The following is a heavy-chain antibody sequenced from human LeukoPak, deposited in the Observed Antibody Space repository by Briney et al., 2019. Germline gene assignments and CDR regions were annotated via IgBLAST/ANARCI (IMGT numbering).Heavy chain of an antibody. CDR2: INHSGST. CDR3: ARGRGYSYGLGLYYYYMDV. CDR1: GGSFSGYY. D-gene: IGHD5-18*01. V-gene: IGHV4-34*01. J-gene: IGHJ6*03. Sequence: SETLSLTCAVCGGSFSGYYWSWIRQPPGKGLEWIGEINHSGSTNYNPSLKSRVTISVDTSKNQFSLKLSSVTAADTAVYYCARGRGYSYGLGLYYYYMDVWGKGTTVTVSS.